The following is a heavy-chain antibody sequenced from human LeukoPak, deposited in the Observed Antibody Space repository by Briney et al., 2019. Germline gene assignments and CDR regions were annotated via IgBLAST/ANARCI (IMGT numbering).Heavy chain of an antibody. V-gene: IGHV3-23*01. CDR2: ISGSGGST. CDR3: AKRSPLYAILTGYYFDY. Sequence: GGSLRLSCAASGFTFSSYAMSWVRQAPGKGLEWVSAISGSGGSTYYADSVKGRFTISRDNSKNTLYLRMNSLRAEDTAVYYCAKRSPLYAILTGYYFDYWGQGTLVTVFS. D-gene: IGHD3-9*01. J-gene: IGHJ4*02. CDR1: GFTFSSYA.